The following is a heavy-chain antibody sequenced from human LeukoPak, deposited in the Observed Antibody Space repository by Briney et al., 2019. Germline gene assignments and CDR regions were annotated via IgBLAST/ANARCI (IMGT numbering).Heavy chain of an antibody. V-gene: IGHV3-23*01. Sequence: GGSLRLSCAASGFTFSNYAMSWVRQAPGKGLEWVSAVNGRDDSTYYADTVKGRFTISRDTSKNTLYLQMNSLRAEDTAVYYCAKWGDYDILAGYYDSDYWGQGTLVTVSS. CDR1: GFTFSNYA. J-gene: IGHJ4*02. CDR3: AKWGDYDILAGYYDSDY. D-gene: IGHD3-9*01. CDR2: VNGRDDST.